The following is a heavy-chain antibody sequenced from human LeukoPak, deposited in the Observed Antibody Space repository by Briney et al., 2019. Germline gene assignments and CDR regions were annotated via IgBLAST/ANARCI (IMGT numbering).Heavy chain of an antibody. CDR3: ARGDNWNDVPNDY. D-gene: IGHD1-1*01. CDR1: GYTFTGYY. J-gene: IGHJ4*02. Sequence: GASVKVSCKASGYTFTGYYMHWVRPAPGQGLEWMGWINPNSGGTNYAQKFQGRVTMTRDTSISTAYMELSRLRSDDTAVYYCARGDNWNDVPNDYWGQGTLVTVSS. CDR2: INPNSGGT. V-gene: IGHV1-2*02.